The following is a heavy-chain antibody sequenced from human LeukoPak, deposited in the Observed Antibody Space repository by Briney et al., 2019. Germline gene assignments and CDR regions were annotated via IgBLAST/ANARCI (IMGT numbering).Heavy chain of an antibody. J-gene: IGHJ6*03. V-gene: IGHV3-7*01. Sequence: GGSLRLSCEVSGFTFSNYWMSWVRQAPGKGLEWVANIKEDGSEQKYGDSVKGRFIISRDSAKNSLYLQMNSLRAEDTAVYYCARLRYSYAHYYHMDVWGKGTTVTVSS. CDR1: GFTFSNYW. CDR2: IKEDGSEQ. D-gene: IGHD5-18*01. CDR3: ARLRYSYAHYYHMDV.